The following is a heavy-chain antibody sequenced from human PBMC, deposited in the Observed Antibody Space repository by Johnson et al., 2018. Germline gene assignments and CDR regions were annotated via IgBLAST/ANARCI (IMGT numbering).Heavy chain of an antibody. CDR3: AKDRLELQGYNDAFEM. CDR2: MAYDGGTD. V-gene: IGHV3-30*18. CDR1: GFAFSIYG. Sequence: QVQLVESGGGVVQPGGSLRLSCAASGFAFSIYGMHWVRQAPGKGLEWVAIMAYDGGTDYNADSVKGRFTISRDNSKNTLYLQMNSLRIEDTAVYYCAKDRLELQGYNDAFEMWGQGTMVTVSS. J-gene: IGHJ3*02. D-gene: IGHD1-7*01.